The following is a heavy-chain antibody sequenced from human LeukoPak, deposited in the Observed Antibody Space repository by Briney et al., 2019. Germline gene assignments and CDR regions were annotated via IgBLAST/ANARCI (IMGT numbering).Heavy chain of an antibody. D-gene: IGHD2-2*02. CDR2: ISGSGGST. J-gene: IGHJ5*02. V-gene: IGHV3-23*01. Sequence: PGGSLRLSCAASGFTFSSYAMSWVHQAPGKGLEWVSAISGSGGSTYYAGSVKGRFTISRDNSKNTLYLQMNSLRAEDTAVYYCAKGTAAILNWFDPWGQGTLVTVSS. CDR3: AKGTAAILNWFDP. CDR1: GFTFSSYA.